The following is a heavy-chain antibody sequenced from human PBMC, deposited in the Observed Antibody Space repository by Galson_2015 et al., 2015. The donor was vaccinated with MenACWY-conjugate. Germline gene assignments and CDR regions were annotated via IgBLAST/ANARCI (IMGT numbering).Heavy chain of an antibody. D-gene: IGHD2-21*02. J-gene: IGHJ4*02. CDR1: GFTFSTYA. V-gene: IGHV3-23*01. Sequence: SLRLSCAASGFTFSTYAMSWVRQAPGKGPEWVSGVSGSGESTYYADSVKGRFTISRDNSKNRLYLQMNSLRAEDTAVYYCARDQVAAAMMGRYGYWGQGTLVTVSS. CDR2: VSGSGEST. CDR3: ARDQVAAAMMGRYGY.